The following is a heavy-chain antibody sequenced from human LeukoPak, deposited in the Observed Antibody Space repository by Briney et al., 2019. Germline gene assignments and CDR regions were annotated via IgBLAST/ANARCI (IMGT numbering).Heavy chain of an antibody. Sequence: PGGSLRLSCAASGFTFSSYAMSWVRQAPGKGLEWVSAISGSGGSTYYADSVKGRFTISRDNSKNTLYLQMNSLRAEDTAVYYCAKVRIVVVPAADYFDYWGQGTLVTVSS. J-gene: IGHJ4*02. V-gene: IGHV3-23*01. CDR3: AKVRIVVVPAADYFDY. D-gene: IGHD2-2*01. CDR2: ISGSGGST. CDR1: GFTFSSYA.